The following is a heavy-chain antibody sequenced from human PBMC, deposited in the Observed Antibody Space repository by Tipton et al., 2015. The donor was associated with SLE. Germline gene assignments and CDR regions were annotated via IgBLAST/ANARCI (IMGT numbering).Heavy chain of an antibody. D-gene: IGHD4-17*01. V-gene: IGHV4-59*11. CDR2: IYYSGST. Sequence: LRLSCTVSGGSISSHYWSWIRQPPGKGLEWIGYIYYSGSTNYNPSLKSRVTISVDTSKNQFSLKLSSVTAADTAVYYCARADGDYPGWGQGTLATVSS. J-gene: IGHJ4*02. CDR1: GGSISSHY. CDR3: ARADGDYPG.